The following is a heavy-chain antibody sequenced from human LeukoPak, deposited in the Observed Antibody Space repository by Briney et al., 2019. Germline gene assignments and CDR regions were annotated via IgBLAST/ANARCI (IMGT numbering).Heavy chain of an antibody. Sequence: GGSLRLSCAASGFTFSRYRMSWVRQAPGKGLEWVANIKQDGSEKYYVDSVKGRFTISRDNAKNSLYLQMNSLRAEDTAVYYCARDCGGSGDYWGQGTLVTVSS. D-gene: IGHD2-15*01. CDR3: ARDCGGSGDY. J-gene: IGHJ4*02. CDR1: GFTFSRYR. CDR2: IKQDGSEK. V-gene: IGHV3-7*01.